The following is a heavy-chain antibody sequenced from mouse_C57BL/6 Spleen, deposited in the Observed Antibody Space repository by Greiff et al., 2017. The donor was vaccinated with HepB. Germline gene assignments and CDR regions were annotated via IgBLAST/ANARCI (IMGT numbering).Heavy chain of an antibody. Sequence: EVQGVESGGDLVKPGGSLKLSCAASGFTFSSYGMSWVRQTPDKRLEWVATISSGGSYTYYPDSVKGRFTISRDNAKNTLYLQMSSLKSEDTAMYYCAIHEVLNFDVWGTGTTVTVSS. CDR3: AIHEVLNFDV. CDR2: ISSGGSYT. J-gene: IGHJ1*03. D-gene: IGHD5-1*01. CDR1: GFTFSSYG. V-gene: IGHV5-6*01.